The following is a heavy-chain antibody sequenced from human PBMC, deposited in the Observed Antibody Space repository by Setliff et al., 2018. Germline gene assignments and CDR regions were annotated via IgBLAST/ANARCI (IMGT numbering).Heavy chain of an antibody. CDR2: ISASGDTT. J-gene: IGHJ4*02. CDR3: CSGSYLFVY. V-gene: IGHV3-23*01. Sequence: LSLSCAASGYTSSSYAMTWVRQAPGKGLEWVSIISASGDTTYYADSVKGRFTISRDNSKNTLYLQMNSLRAEDTAVYYCCSGSYLFVYWGQGSLVTVSS. CDR1: GYTSSSYA. D-gene: IGHD1-26*01.